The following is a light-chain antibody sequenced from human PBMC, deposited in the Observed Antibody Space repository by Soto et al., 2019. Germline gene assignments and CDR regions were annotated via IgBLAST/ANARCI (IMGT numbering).Light chain of an antibody. CDR3: QQRSNWPPT. J-gene: IGKJ4*01. CDR1: QSVSSH. Sequence: EIVLTQSPVTLSLSPGERATLSCRASQSVSSHLAWYQQKPGQAPRLLIYDASNRATGIPARFSGSGSGTDFTLTISSLEPEDFAVYYCQQRSNWPPTFGGGTKVDIK. CDR2: DAS. V-gene: IGKV3-11*01.